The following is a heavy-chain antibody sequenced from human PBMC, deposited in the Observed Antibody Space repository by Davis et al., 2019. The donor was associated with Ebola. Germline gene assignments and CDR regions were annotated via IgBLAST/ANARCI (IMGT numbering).Heavy chain of an antibody. CDR3: ARGFTIFGLYYYGMDV. J-gene: IGHJ6*02. D-gene: IGHD3-3*01. CDR2: IYHSGST. Sequence: SETLSLTCAVSGGSISSSNWWSWVRQPPGKGLEWIGEIYHSGSTNYNPSLKSRVTISVDKSKNQFSLKLSSVTAADTAVYYCARGFTIFGLYYYGMDVWGQGTTVTVSS. V-gene: IGHV4-4*02. CDR1: GGSISSSNW.